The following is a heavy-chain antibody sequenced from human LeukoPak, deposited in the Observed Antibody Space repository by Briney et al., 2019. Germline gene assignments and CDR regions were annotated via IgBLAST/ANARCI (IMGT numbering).Heavy chain of an antibody. V-gene: IGHV4-34*01. CDR1: DESFSDFY. D-gene: IGHD6-19*01. J-gene: IGHJ4*02. CDR3: ARAVSGRFDY. CDR2: INHSGRV. Sequence: SETLSLTCAVYDESFSDFYLNWIRQPPGKGLEWIGEINHSGRVNYNPSLNSRVTISVDTSKNQFSLRLSSVTAADTAIYYCARAVSGRFDYWGQGTLVTVSS.